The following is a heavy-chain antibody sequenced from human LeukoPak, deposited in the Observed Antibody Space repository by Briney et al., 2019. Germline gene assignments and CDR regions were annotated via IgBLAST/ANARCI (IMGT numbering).Heavy chain of an antibody. V-gene: IGHV3-7*01. CDR2: INEDGSEK. CDR3: AREGDYYCSGGSCYDY. CDR1: GFTFSSYW. J-gene: IGHJ4*02. Sequence: GGSLRLSCAASGFTFSSYWMSWVRQAPGKGLEGVANINEDGSEKYYVDSVKGRFTISRDTAKNSVYLQTNSLRAEDTAVYYCAREGDYYCSGGSCYDYWGQGTLVTVSS. D-gene: IGHD2-15*01.